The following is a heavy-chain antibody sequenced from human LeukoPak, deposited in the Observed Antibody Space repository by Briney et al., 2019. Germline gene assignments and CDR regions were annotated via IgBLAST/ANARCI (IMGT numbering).Heavy chain of an antibody. CDR1: GYTFKYA. Sequence: ASVKVSCKASGYTFKYAMNWVRQAPGQGLEWMGWISASNGNTNYAQKLQGRVTMTTETSTSTAYMELRSLRSDDTAVYYCARALSRGYSGYDYGLGYWGQGTLVTVSS. CDR2: ISASNGNT. CDR3: ARALSRGYSGYDYGLGY. V-gene: IGHV1-18*01. D-gene: IGHD5-12*01. J-gene: IGHJ4*02.